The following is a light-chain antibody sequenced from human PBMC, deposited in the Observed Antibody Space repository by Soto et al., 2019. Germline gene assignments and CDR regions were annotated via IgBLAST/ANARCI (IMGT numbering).Light chain of an antibody. CDR3: AAWDDSLNGHYV. Sequence: QSVLTQPPSASGTPGQRVTISCSGSSSNIGSNTVNWYQQLPGTAPKLLIYSNNQRPSGVHDRFSGSKSGTSASLAISGLQSEDEADDYCAAWDDSLNGHYVFGTGTKVTVL. CDR2: SNN. V-gene: IGLV1-44*01. CDR1: SSNIGSNT. J-gene: IGLJ1*01.